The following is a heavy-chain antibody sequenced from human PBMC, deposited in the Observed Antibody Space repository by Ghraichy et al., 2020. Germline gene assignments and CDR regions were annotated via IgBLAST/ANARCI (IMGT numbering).Heavy chain of an antibody. CDR3: ARLYSNLWYFDL. J-gene: IGHJ2*01. D-gene: IGHD4-11*01. CDR2: INHSGST. Sequence: SETLSLTCAVYGGSFSGYYWSWIRQPPGKGLEWIGEINHSGSTNYNPSLKSRVTISVDTSKNQFSLKLSSVTAADTAVYYCARLYSNLWYFDLWGRGTLVTVSS. CDR1: GGSFSGYY. V-gene: IGHV4-34*01.